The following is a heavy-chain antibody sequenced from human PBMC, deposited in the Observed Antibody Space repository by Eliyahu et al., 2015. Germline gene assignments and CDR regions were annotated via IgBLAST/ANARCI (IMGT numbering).Heavy chain of an antibody. CDR3: ARNYYDSSGYSHDAFDI. CDR1: GGSISSGGYY. D-gene: IGHD3-22*01. Sequence: QVQLQESGPGLVKPSQTLSLTCTVSGGSISSGGYYWSWIRQHPGKGLEWIGYIYYSGSTYYNPSLKSRVTISVDTSKNQFSLKLSSVTAADTAVYYCARNYYDSSGYSHDAFDIWGQGTMVTVSS. V-gene: IGHV4-31*03. J-gene: IGHJ3*02. CDR2: IYYSGST.